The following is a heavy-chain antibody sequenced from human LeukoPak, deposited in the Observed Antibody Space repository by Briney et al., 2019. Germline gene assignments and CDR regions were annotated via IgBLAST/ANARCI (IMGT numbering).Heavy chain of an antibody. CDR2: IYYSGST. D-gene: IGHD3-16*02. CDR3: ARGLYGHPPHFDY. J-gene: IGHJ4*02. Sequence: PSETLSLTCTVSGGSISSGGYYWSWIRQHPGKGLEWIGYIYYSGSTYYNPSLKSRVTISVDTSKNQFSLKLSSVTAADTAVYYCARGLYGHPPHFDYWGQGTLVTVSS. CDR1: GGSISSGGYY. V-gene: IGHV4-31*03.